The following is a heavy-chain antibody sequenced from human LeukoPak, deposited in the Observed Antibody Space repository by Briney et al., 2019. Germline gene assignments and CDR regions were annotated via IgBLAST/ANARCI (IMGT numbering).Heavy chain of an antibody. CDR2: ISSSTTI. D-gene: IGHD6-19*01. J-gene: IGHJ4*02. CDR1: GFTLSSYN. CDR3: AKPSSGWYRFDY. V-gene: IGHV3-48*04. Sequence: GGSLRLSCAASGFTLSSYNMNWVRQAPGKGLEWVSYISSSTTIYYADSVKGRFTISRDNSKNSLYLQMNSLRIEDTALYYCAKPSSGWYRFDYWGQGTLVTVSS.